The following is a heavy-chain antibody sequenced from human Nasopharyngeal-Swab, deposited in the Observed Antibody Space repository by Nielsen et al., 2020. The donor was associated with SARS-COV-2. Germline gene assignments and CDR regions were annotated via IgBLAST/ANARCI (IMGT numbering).Heavy chain of an antibody. Sequence: ASVKVSCKASGYTFTSYDINWVRQATGQGLEWMGWMNPNSGNAGYAQKFQGRVTMTRNTSISTAYMELSSPRSEDTAVYYCARGFIVATIFHYYYYMDVWGKGTTVTVSS. D-gene: IGHD5-12*01. CDR2: MNPNSGNA. CDR1: GYTFTSYD. J-gene: IGHJ6*03. V-gene: IGHV1-8*01. CDR3: ARGFIVATIFHYYYYMDV.